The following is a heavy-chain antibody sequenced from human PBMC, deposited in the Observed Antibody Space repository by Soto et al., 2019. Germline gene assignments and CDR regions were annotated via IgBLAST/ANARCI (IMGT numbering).Heavy chain of an antibody. CDR3: ARTITIFGVVRDFDY. D-gene: IGHD3-3*01. V-gene: IGHV4-59*01. Sequence: SETLSLTCTVSGGSISSYYWSWIRQPPGKGLEWIGYIYYSGSTNYNPSLKSRVTISVDTSKNQFSLKLSSVTAADTAVYYCARTITIFGVVRDFDYWGQGTLVTVSS. J-gene: IGHJ4*02. CDR1: GGSISSYY. CDR2: IYYSGST.